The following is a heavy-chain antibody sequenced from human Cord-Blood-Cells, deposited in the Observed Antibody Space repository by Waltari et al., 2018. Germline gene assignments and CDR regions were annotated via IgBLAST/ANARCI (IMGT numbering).Heavy chain of an antibody. CDR1: GFTFSSYA. J-gene: IGHJ2*01. CDR2: ISYDGSNK. CDR3: ARVAGPHWYFDL. Sequence: QVQLVESGGGVVQPGRSLRLSCAASGFTFSSYAMHWVRQAPGKGLEWVAVISYDGSNKYYADSVKDRFTISRDNSKNTLYLQMNSLRAEDTAVYYCARVAGPHWYFDLWGRGTLVTVSS. V-gene: IGHV3-30*04. D-gene: IGHD1-1*01.